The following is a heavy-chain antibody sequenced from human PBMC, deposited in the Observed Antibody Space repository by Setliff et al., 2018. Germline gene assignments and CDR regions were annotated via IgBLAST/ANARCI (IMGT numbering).Heavy chain of an antibody. CDR2: IYYSGST. Sequence: SETLSLTCTVSGGSISSHYWSWIRQPPGKGLEWIGYIYYSGSTNYHPSLKSRVTISVDTSKNQFSLKLSSVTAADTAVYYCASSPNWGFWFDPWGQGTLVTVSS. J-gene: IGHJ5*02. CDR3: ASSPNWGFWFDP. D-gene: IGHD7-27*01. CDR1: GGSISSHY. V-gene: IGHV4-59*11.